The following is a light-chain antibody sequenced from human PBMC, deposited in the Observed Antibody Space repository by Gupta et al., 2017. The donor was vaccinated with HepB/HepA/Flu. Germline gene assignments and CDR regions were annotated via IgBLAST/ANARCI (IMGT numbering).Light chain of an antibody. CDR3: QQDNNYPIT. CDR1: QSISTW. V-gene: IGKV1-5*03. Sequence: DIEMTQSPSTLSASVGDRVTMTCRASQSISTWLAWYQQKPGKAPRLLIYKASTLKSGVPARFSGSGSGTEFTLTISSLQPDDLATYYCQQDNNYPITFGRGTKVDIK. CDR2: KAS. J-gene: IGKJ4*01.